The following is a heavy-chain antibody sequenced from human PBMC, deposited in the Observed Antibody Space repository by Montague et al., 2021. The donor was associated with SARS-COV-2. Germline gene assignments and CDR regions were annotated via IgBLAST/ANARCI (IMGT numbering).Heavy chain of an antibody. Sequence: SETLSLTCTVSGAPVSSSDWGWIRQSPGKGLEWIGYFYSVGSTDYNPSLKSRVTISRDTSKNQFSLKVRSVTAAVTAIYYCARETMTADAFDIWGQGTMVTVSS. V-gene: IGHV4-59*02. CDR3: ARETMTADAFDI. CDR1: GAPVSSSD. CDR2: FYSVGST. D-gene: IGHD1-14*01. J-gene: IGHJ3*02.